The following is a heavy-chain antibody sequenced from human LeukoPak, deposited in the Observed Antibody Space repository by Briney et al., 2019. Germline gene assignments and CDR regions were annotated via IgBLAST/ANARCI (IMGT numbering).Heavy chain of an antibody. CDR1: GFTFSSYA. CDR2: ISYDGSNK. Sequence: PGGSLRLSCAASGFTFSSYAMHWVRQAPGKGLEWVAVISYDGSNKYYADSVKGRFTISRDNSKNTLYLQMNSLRAEDTAVYYCARVTRWLQPQDYWGQGTLVTVSS. CDR3: ARVTRWLQPQDY. J-gene: IGHJ4*02. V-gene: IGHV3-30-3*01. D-gene: IGHD5-24*01.